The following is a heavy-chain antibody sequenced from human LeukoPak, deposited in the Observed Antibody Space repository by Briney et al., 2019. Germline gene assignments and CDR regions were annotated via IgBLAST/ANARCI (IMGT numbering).Heavy chain of an antibody. Sequence: WASVKVSCKASGYTFTGYYMHWVRQAPGQGLEWMGWMNPNSGNTGYAQKFQGRVTITRDTSASTAYMELSSLRSEDMAVYYCARSLRDGYNWYYFDYWGQGTLVTVSS. CDR3: ARSLRDGYNWYYFDY. J-gene: IGHJ4*02. CDR2: MNPNSGNT. V-gene: IGHV1-8*03. CDR1: GYTFTGYY. D-gene: IGHD5-24*01.